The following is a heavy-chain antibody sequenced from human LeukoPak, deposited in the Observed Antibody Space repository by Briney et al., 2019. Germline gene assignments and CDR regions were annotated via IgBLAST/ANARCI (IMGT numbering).Heavy chain of an antibody. Sequence: ASVKVSCKASGYTFTGYYMHWVRQAPGQGLEWMGWINPNSGGTNYAQKFQGRVTMTRDTSISTAHMELSSLRSEDTAVYYCARARGFQDHYYYGMDVWGQGTTVTVSS. V-gene: IGHV1-2*02. J-gene: IGHJ6*02. D-gene: IGHD3-10*01. CDR2: INPNSGGT. CDR1: GYTFTGYY. CDR3: ARARGFQDHYYYGMDV.